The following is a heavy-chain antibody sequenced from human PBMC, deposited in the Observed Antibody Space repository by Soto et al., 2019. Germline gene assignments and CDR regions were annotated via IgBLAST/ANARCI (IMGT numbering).Heavy chain of an antibody. Sequence: QVQLVQSGAEVRKPGASVRVSCKASGYTFTGYYMYWVRQAPGQGLEWMGWINPNTGDTNYAQSFQGRVTITRDTSLSTDYMDLSRLTSDDTAVYSCARDLRGTYHFDYWGQGTLVNDSS. V-gene: IGHV1-2*02. CDR2: INPNTGDT. D-gene: IGHD1-26*01. CDR3: ARDLRGTYHFDY. CDR1: GYTFTGYY. J-gene: IGHJ4*02.